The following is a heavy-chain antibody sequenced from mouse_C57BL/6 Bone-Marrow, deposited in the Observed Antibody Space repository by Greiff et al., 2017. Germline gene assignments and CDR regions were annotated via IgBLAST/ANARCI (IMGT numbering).Heavy chain of an antibody. J-gene: IGHJ4*01. V-gene: IGHV1-9*01. CDR2: ISPGSGST. D-gene: IGHD1-1*01. CDR1: GYTFTGYW. Sequence: QVQLQQSGAELMKPGASVKLSCTATGYTFTGYWIEWVKQRPVHGLEWIGVISPGSGSTNYNQQFKGKATLTADTSSNTAYMQLSSLTAEDAAIDYCARTEYYGSDAMDYWGQGTSVTVSA. CDR3: ARTEYYGSDAMDY.